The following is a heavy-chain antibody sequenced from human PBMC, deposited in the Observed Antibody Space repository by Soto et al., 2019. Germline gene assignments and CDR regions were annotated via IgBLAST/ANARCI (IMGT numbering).Heavy chain of an antibody. CDR2: IYPGDSDT. J-gene: IGHJ6*03. V-gene: IGHV5-51*01. CDR3: ARHGRYCSGGSCKPDNYYYYYMDV. D-gene: IGHD2-15*01. CDR1: GYSFTSYW. Sequence: GESLKISCKGSGYSFTSYWIGWVRQMPGKGLEWMGIIYPGDSDTRYSPSFQGQVTISADKSISTAYLQWSSLKASDTAMYYCARHGRYCSGGSCKPDNYYYYYMDVWGKGTTVTVSS.